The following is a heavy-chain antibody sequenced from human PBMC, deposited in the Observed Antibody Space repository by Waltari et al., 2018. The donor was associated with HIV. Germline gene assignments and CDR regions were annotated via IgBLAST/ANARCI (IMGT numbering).Heavy chain of an antibody. Sequence: EVQLVESGGGCVQPGGSRSLACAAPGFTLSTYWMCWVRQAPGKGLEWVANIKQDGSEKYYVDFVKGRFTISRDNAKNSLYRQMNSLRAEDTAVYYCARDNWNDGLDIWGQGTMVTVSS. J-gene: IGHJ3*02. D-gene: IGHD1-1*01. V-gene: IGHV3-7*01. CDR1: GFTLSTYW. CDR3: ARDNWNDGLDI. CDR2: IKQDGSEK.